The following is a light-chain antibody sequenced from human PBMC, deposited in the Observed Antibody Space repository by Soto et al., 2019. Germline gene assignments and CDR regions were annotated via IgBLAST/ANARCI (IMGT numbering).Light chain of an antibody. V-gene: IGKV3-20*01. CDR2: DSS. Sequence: EIVLTQSPDTLSLSPGERVTLSCRASQRVSNSYLVWYQQKPGQAPRLLIYDSSTRATGIPDRFSGSGSGTDFTLTISRLEPDDSEVYYCQQYARSSWTFGQGTKVEIK. J-gene: IGKJ1*01. CDR1: QRVSNSY. CDR3: QQYARSSWT.